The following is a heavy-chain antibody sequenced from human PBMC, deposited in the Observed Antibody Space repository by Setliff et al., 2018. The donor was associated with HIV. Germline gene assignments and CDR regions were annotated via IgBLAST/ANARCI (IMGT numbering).Heavy chain of an antibody. D-gene: IGHD3-22*01. CDR2: IFPFFGSA. CDR3: ARARRDSYDRGRRNHYYIDV. V-gene: IGHV1-69*05. J-gene: IGHJ6*03. Sequence: GASVKVSCKASGGTFSSYGVNWVRQAPGQGLEWMGGIFPFFGSANYAQKFQGRVTMTRDTSIGTAYMELNNLKFEDTAVYYCARARRDSYDRGRRNHYYIDVWGKGTPVTVSS. CDR1: GGTFSSYG.